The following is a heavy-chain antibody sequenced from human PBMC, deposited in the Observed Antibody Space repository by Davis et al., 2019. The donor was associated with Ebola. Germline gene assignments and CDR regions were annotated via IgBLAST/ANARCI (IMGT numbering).Heavy chain of an antibody. CDR2: ISDSSTTI. CDR3: ASNGRDYYGSGSSDY. CDR1: GFTFSAYS. V-gene: IGHV3-48*01. Sequence: GGSLRLSCAASGFTFSAYSMNWVRQAPGKGLEWVSYISDSSTTIYYADSVKGRFTISRDNAKNSLYLQMNSLRAEDTAVYYCASNGRDYYGSGSSDYWGQGTLVTVSS. D-gene: IGHD3-10*01. J-gene: IGHJ4*02.